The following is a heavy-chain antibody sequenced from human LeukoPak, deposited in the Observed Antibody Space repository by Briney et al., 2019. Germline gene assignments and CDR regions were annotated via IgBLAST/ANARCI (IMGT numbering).Heavy chain of an antibody. CDR1: GFTFSSYG. CDR2: ISYDGSNK. V-gene: IGHV3-30*18. CDR3: AKEFRYGMDV. J-gene: IGHJ6*02. Sequence: GRSLRFSCAASGFTFSSYGMHWVRQAPGKGLEWVAVISYDGSNKYYADSVKGRFTISRDNSKNTLYLQMNSLRAEDTAVYYCAKEFRYGMDVWGQGTTVTVSS.